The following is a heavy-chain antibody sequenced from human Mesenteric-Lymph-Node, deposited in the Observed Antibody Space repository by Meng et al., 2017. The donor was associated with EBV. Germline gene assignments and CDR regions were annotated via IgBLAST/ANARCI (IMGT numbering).Heavy chain of an antibody. CDR2: IHYAGSS. Sequence: QLHESGPGLVKPSETLSLTGTVSGGYIRSSSNYLAWIRQPPGKGLEWIGGIHYAGSSYYNPSLKNRVTISLDKSENQFSLRLTSVTAADTAMYYCAASSGWWRLDYWGQGILVTVSS. CDR1: GGYIRSSSNY. CDR3: AASSGWWRLDY. D-gene: IGHD6-19*01. J-gene: IGHJ4*02. V-gene: IGHV4-39*07.